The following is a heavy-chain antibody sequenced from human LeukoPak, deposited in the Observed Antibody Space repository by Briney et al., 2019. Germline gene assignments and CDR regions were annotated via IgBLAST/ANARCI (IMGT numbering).Heavy chain of an antibody. CDR3: ARHDYYGSLNWFDP. D-gene: IGHD3-10*01. J-gene: IGHJ5*02. CDR1: GGSLNSPNYY. V-gene: IGHV4-39*01. Sequence: SETLSLTCIVSGGSLNSPNYYWGWIRQPPGKGLEWIGTIYYSGTTYYNPSLKSRLTISVDTSKNQFSLKLASVTAADTAVYYCARHDYYGSLNWFDPWGQGTLITVSS. CDR2: IYYSGTT.